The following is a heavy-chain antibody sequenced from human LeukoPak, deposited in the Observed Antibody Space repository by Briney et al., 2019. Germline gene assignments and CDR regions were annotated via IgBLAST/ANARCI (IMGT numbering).Heavy chain of an antibody. J-gene: IGHJ4*02. Sequence: GGSLRLSCAASGFIVSSNYMSWVRQAPGKGLEWVSVIYSDGSTYYADSVKGRFTISRDNAKNSLYLQMNSLRAEDTAVYYCARVRTYYDFWSGYSDFDYWGQGTLVTVSS. V-gene: IGHV3-66*01. CDR1: GFIVSSNY. CDR2: IYSDGST. CDR3: ARVRTYYDFWSGYSDFDY. D-gene: IGHD3-3*01.